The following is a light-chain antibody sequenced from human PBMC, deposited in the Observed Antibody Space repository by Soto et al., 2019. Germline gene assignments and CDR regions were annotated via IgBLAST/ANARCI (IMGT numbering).Light chain of an antibody. CDR3: QQRSAWPLT. J-gene: IGKJ4*01. Sequence: IVLTQSPATLSLSPGEGATLSCRASQSIGDYVAWFQQKPGQAPRLLIYDGSNRAVGIPARFSGSASGTDSTLTISSLEPEDVAVYYCQQRSAWPLTFGGGTRVEI. V-gene: IGKV3-11*01. CDR1: QSIGDY. CDR2: DGS.